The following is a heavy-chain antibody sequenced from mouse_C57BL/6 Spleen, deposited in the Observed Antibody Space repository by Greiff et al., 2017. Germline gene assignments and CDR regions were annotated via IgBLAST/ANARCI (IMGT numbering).Heavy chain of an antibody. CDR3: ARGGGPTMVTTPFAY. V-gene: IGHV5-4*03. CDR1: GFTFSSYA. J-gene: IGHJ3*01. Sequence: EVMLVESGGGLVKPGGSLKLSCEASGFTFSSYAMSWVRQTPEKRLEWVATISDGGSYTYYPDNVKGRFTISRDNAKNNLYLQMSHLKSEDTAMYYCARGGGPTMVTTPFAYWGQGTLVTVSA. CDR2: ISDGGSYT. D-gene: IGHD2-9*01.